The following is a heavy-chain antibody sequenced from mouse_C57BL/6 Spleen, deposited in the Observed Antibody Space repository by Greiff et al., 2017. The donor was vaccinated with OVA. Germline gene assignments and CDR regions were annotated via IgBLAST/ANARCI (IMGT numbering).Heavy chain of an antibody. V-gene: IGHV5-12*01. J-gene: IGHJ1*03. CDR2: ISNGGGST. D-gene: IGHD1-1*01. CDR1: GFTFSDYY. CDR3: AITTVVGLRYFDV. Sequence: EVMLVESGGGLVQPGGSLKLSCAASGFTFSDYYMYWVRQTPEKRVEWVAYISNGGGSTYYPDTVKGRFTISRDNAKNTLYLQMSRLKSEDTAMYYCAITTVVGLRYFDVWGTGTTVTVSS.